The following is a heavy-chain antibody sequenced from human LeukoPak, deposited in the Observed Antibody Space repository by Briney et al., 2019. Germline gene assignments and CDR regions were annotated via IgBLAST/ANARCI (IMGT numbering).Heavy chain of an antibody. CDR3: AREAAMVGY. Sequence: ASVKVSCKASGYTFTSYDINWVRQATGQGLEWMGWMNPNSGNTGYVQKFQGRVTMTRNTSISTAYMELSSLRSEDTPVYYCAREAAMVGYWGQGTLVTVSS. V-gene: IGHV1-8*01. CDR2: MNPNSGNT. D-gene: IGHD5-18*01. J-gene: IGHJ4*02. CDR1: GYTFTSYD.